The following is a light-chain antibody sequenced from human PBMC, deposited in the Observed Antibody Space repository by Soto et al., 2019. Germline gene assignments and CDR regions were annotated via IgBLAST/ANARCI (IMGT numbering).Light chain of an antibody. CDR2: GNN. CDR3: QSYDSSLSGSV. J-gene: IGLJ3*02. Sequence: QSVLTQPPSVSGTPGQRVTISCTGSSSNIGAGYDVHWYQQLPGTAPKLLIYGNNNRPSGVPDRFSGSTSGTSASLAITGLQAEDEADYYCQSYDSSLSGSVFGGGTKLTVL. V-gene: IGLV1-40*01. CDR1: SSNIGAGYD.